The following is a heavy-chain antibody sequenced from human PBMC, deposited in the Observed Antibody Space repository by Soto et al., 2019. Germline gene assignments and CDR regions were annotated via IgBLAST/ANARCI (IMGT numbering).Heavy chain of an antibody. J-gene: IGHJ4*02. V-gene: IGHV4-34*01. D-gene: IGHD1-26*01. CDR3: ARDLRGSPDY. CDR2: INHSGST. CDR1: GGSFSGYY. Sequence: ETLSLTCAVYGGSFSGYYWSWIRQPPGKGLEWIGEINHSGSTNYNPSLKSRVTISVDTSKNQFSLKLSSVTAADTAVYYCARDLRGSPDYWGQGTLVTVSS.